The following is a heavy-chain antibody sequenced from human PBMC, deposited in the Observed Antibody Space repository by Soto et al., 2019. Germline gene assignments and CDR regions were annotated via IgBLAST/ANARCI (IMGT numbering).Heavy chain of an antibody. CDR2: IYWDDDK. CDR1: GFSLSTSGVG. CDR3: VHATIAVRPLDY. D-gene: IGHD6-6*01. V-gene: IGHV2-5*02. J-gene: IGHJ4*02. Sequence: QITLKESGPTLVKPTQTLTLTCTFSGFSLSTSGVGVGWIRQPPGKALEWLALIYWDDDKRYSPSLTSRLTVTKDTSKHQVVHTMTNMGPLDTATYYCVHATIAVRPLDYWGQGTLVTVSS.